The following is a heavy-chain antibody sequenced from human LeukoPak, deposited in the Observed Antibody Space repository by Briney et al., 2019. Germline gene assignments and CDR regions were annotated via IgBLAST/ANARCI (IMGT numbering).Heavy chain of an antibody. CDR2: INAGNGNT. CDR3: ARGDSGYCSGGSCRRNWFDP. D-gene: IGHD2-15*01. J-gene: IGHJ5*02. V-gene: IGHV1-3*01. Sequence: ASVKVSCMASGYTFTSYAMHWVRQAPGQSLEWMGWINAGNGNTKYSQKFQGRVTITRDTSASTAYMELSSLRSEDTAVYYCARGDSGYCSGGSCRRNWFDPWGQGTLVTVSS. CDR1: GYTFTSYA.